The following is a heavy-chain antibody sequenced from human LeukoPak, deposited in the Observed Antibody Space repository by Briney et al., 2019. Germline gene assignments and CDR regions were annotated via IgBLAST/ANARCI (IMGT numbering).Heavy chain of an antibody. CDR2: ISANGLTT. CDR1: GFTFSDYA. D-gene: IGHD2-2*01. Sequence: GGSLRLSCSASGFTFSDYAMHWVRQAPGKGPEYVSAISANGLTTYYADSVKGRFTISRDNSKNTLYLQMSSLRAEDTSMDSCVKGYCSTTSCHLNYWGQGTLVTVSS. J-gene: IGHJ4*02. V-gene: IGHV3-64D*06. CDR3: VKGYCSTTSCHLNY.